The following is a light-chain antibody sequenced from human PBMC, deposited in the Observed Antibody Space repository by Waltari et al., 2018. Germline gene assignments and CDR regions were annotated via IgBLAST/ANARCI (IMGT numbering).Light chain of an antibody. CDR2: KDN. CDR3: YSAADNIRV. V-gene: IGLV3-27*01. CDR1: VLAKTY. Sequence: SYELTQQSSVSVSPGQTARIPCSGDVLAKTYARWFQQKPGQAPVLVIYKDNERPSGIPERFSGSSSGTTVTLTISGAQVEDEADYYCYSAADNIRVFGGGTKLTVL. J-gene: IGLJ3*02.